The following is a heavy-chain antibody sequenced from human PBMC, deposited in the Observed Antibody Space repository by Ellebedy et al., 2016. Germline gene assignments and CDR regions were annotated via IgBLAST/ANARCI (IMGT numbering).Heavy chain of an antibody. CDR3: YYGHYSGY. Sequence: GGSLRLXCVASGFTFSNFFMSWVRQVPGGGLEWLSTISGDGETTFSADSVKGRFAISRDNSRNTLYLQMDSLRAADTAVYYCYYGHYSGYWGQGTLVTVSS. CDR1: GFTFSNFF. CDR2: ISGDGETT. D-gene: IGHD4-17*01. V-gene: IGHV3-23*01. J-gene: IGHJ4*02.